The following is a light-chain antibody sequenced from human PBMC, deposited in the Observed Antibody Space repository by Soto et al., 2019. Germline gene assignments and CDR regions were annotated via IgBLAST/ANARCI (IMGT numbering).Light chain of an antibody. CDR1: ENIDSRY. CDR2: AAS. V-gene: IGKV3-20*01. CDR3: QQYDTSPFT. J-gene: IGKJ2*01. Sequence: EIVLTQSPGTLSLSPGERATVSCRASENIDSRYLGWYQQKPGQAPRLLMFAASTRATGTRDRFSGSGSGTDFTLTISRLDPADSAVDYCQQYDTSPFTFGQGTKLEIK.